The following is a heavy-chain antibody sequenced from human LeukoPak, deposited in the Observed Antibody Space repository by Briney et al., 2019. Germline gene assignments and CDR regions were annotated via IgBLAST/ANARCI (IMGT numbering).Heavy chain of an antibody. Sequence: PSETLSLTCAVYGVSFSGYYWSWIRQPPGEGLEWIGEINHSGSTKYNPSLKSRVTISVDTSKNQFSLKLSSVTAADTAVYYCARGDYYDSNQYFDYWGQGILVTVSS. CDR1: GVSFSGYY. CDR2: INHSGST. D-gene: IGHD3-22*01. CDR3: ARGDYYDSNQYFDY. V-gene: IGHV4-34*01. J-gene: IGHJ4*02.